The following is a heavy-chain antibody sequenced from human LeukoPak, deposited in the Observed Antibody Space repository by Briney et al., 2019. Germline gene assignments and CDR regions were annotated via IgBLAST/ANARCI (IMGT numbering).Heavy chain of an antibody. J-gene: IGHJ4*02. CDR1: GGSISSYY. D-gene: IGHD6-13*01. CDR2: VYGGGST. Sequence: SETLSLTCTVSGGSISSYYWSWIRQPPGKGLEWIGNVYGGGSTYYNPSLKSRVTISVDTSKNQFSLRLSSVTAADTAVYYCARDDRVAAPTYWGQGTLVTVSS. CDR3: ARDDRVAAPTY. V-gene: IGHV4-4*08.